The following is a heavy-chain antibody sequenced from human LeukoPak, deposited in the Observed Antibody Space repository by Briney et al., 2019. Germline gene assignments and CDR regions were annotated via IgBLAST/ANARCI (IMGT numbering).Heavy chain of an antibody. CDR3: ARSDFWSGYYHEDY. CDR2: IKQDGSEK. J-gene: IGHJ4*02. Sequence: TGGSLRLSCAASGFTFSSYWMSWVRQAPGKGLEWVANIKQDGSEKYYVDSVKGRFTISRDNAKNSLYLQMNSLRAEDTAVYYCARSDFWSGYYHEDYWGQGTLVTVSS. CDR1: GFTFSSYW. V-gene: IGHV3-7*01. D-gene: IGHD3-3*01.